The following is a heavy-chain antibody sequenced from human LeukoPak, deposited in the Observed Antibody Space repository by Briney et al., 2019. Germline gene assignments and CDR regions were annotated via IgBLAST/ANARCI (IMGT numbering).Heavy chain of an antibody. Sequence: PGGSLRLSCAASGFTFSSYVMSWVRQAPGKGLEWVSSISGSGGSTYYADSVKGRFTISRDNAKNSLYLQMNSLRDEDTAVYYCARGPGGYVDYWGQGTLVTVSS. J-gene: IGHJ4*02. V-gene: IGHV3-23*01. D-gene: IGHD2-8*02. CDR3: ARGPGGYVDY. CDR2: ISGSGGST. CDR1: GFTFSSYV.